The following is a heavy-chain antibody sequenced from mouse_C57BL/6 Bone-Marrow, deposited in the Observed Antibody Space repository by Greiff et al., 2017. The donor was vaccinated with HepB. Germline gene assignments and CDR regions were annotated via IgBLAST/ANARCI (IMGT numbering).Heavy chain of an antibody. CDR3: ARGELGRRYFDV. CDR1: GYTFTSYW. V-gene: IGHV1-53*01. CDR2: INPSNGGT. J-gene: IGHJ1*03. D-gene: IGHD4-1*01. Sequence: LQQPGTELVKPGASVKLSCKASGYTFTSYWMHWVKQRPGQGLEWIGNINPSNGGTNYNEKFKSKATLTVDKSSSTAYMQLSSLTSEDSAVYYWARGELGRRYFDVWGTGTTVTVSS.